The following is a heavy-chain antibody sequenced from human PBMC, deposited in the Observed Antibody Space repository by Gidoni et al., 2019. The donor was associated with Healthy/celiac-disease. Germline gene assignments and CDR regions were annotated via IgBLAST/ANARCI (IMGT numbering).Heavy chain of an antibody. J-gene: IGHJ5*02. Sequence: QVQLVESGGGVVQPGRSLRLSCAASGFTFSSYGVHWVRQAPGKGLEWVAVISYDGSNKYYADSVKGRFTISRDNSKNTLYLQMNSLRAEDTAVYYCAKELHYDFWSGFDPWGQGTLVTVSS. CDR3: AKELHYDFWSGFDP. D-gene: IGHD3-3*01. CDR2: ISYDGSNK. CDR1: GFTFSSYG. V-gene: IGHV3-30*18.